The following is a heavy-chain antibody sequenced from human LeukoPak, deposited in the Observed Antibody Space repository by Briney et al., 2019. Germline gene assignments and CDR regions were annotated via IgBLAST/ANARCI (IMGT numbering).Heavy chain of an antibody. CDR1: GFTFSSYS. J-gene: IGHJ4*02. D-gene: IGHD3-22*01. V-gene: IGHV3-21*01. CDR3: ARSPPEGHNSGYYYVTLDYFDC. Sequence: GGSLRLSCAASGFTFSSYSMNWVRQAPGKGLEWVSSISSSSSYIYYADSVKGRFTISRDNAKNSLYLQMNSLRAEDTAVYYCARSPPEGHNSGYYYVTLDYFDCWGQGTLVTVSS. CDR2: ISSSSSYI.